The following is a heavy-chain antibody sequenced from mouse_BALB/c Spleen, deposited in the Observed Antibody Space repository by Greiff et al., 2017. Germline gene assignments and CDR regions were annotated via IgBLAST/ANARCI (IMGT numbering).Heavy chain of an antibody. CDR3: TKGNYGAMDY. CDR1: GYTFTSYY. CDR2: INPSNGGT. J-gene: IGHJ4*01. D-gene: IGHD2-1*01. V-gene: IGHV1S16*01. Sequence: QVQLQQPGAELVRPGASVKLSCKASGYTFTSYYMYWVKQRPGQGLEWIGEINPSNGGTNFNEKFKSKATLTVDKSSSTAYMQLSSLTSEDSAVYYCTKGNYGAMDYWGQGTSVTVSS.